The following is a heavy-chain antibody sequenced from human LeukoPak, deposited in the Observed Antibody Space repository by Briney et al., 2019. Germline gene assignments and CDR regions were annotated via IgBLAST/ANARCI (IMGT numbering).Heavy chain of an antibody. V-gene: IGHV3-11*06. CDR3: ARSGREATEIDY. Sequence: GGSLRLSCAASGFTFSDYSMSWVRQAPGKGLEWLSYINGRGTYIDYAESLKGRITISRDNAQNSLYLQMNSLRVEDTAVYYCARSGREATEIDYWGQGTLVTVSS. J-gene: IGHJ4*02. CDR1: GFTFSDYS. D-gene: IGHD1-1*01. CDR2: INGRGTYI.